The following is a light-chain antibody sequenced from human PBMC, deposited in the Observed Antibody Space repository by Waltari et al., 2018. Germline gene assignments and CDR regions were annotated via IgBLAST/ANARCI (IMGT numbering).Light chain of an antibody. Sequence: DIQMTQSPSSLAASVGDTVTITCRARQGSSNSLAWYQQKPGKAPKPLIYYASNLESGVPSRFSGSGSGTDFTLTISSLQPEDFATYYCQQHNSYPFTFGGGTKVEIK. CDR3: QQHNSYPFT. CDR1: QGSSNS. J-gene: IGKJ4*01. CDR2: YAS. V-gene: IGKV1-16*01.